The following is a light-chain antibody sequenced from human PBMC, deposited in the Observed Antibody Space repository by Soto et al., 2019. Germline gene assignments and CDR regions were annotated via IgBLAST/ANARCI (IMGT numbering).Light chain of an antibody. CDR3: QHYGSSPPFT. Sequence: VLTQSPGTLSLSPGERATLSCRASQSISSNNLVWYHQKPGQAPMLLIYAASARVTGITERFCGSGSATDFTLTISRLEPEEFAVYYCQHYGSSPPFTFGPGTKVDIK. CDR1: QSISSNN. V-gene: IGKV3-20*01. CDR2: AAS. J-gene: IGKJ3*01.